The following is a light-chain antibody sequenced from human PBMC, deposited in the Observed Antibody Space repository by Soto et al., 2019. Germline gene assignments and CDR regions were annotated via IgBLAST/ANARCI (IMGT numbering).Light chain of an antibody. Sequence: ELVMTQSPATLSVSPGERATLSCRASQSVSSNLAWYQQKPGQAPRLLIYGASTRATGIPARFSGSGSGTEFTLTISSLQSEDFAVYYCQQYNNWPPFLTFGGGTKVDIK. CDR2: GAS. J-gene: IGKJ4*01. V-gene: IGKV3D-15*01. CDR3: QQYNNWPPFLT. CDR1: QSVSSN.